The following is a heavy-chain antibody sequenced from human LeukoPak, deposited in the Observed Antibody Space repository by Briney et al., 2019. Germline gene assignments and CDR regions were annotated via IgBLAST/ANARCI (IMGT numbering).Heavy chain of an antibody. CDR1: GYTFTSYG. V-gene: IGHV1-18*01. J-gene: IGHJ6*02. Sequence: ASVKVSCKASGYTFTSYGISWVRQAPGQGLEWMGWISAYNGNTNYAQKLQGRVTMTTDTSTSTAYMELRSLRSDDTAVYYCARHSSGWYPIYYYYYSMDVWGQGTTVTVSS. CDR3: ARHSSGWYPIYYYYYSMDV. D-gene: IGHD6-19*01. CDR2: ISAYNGNT.